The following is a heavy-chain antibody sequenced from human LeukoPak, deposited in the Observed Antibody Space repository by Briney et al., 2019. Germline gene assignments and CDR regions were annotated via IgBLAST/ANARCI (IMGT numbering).Heavy chain of an antibody. CDR2: ISYSGST. Sequence: SETLSLTCTVSGGSISSYYWSWIRQPPGKGLEWIGYISYSGSTNYNPSLKSRVTISIDTSKNQFSLKLSSVTAADTAVYYCAKYVWGSYPTFEDYWGQGTLVTVSS. CDR1: GGSISSYY. J-gene: IGHJ4*02. CDR3: AKYVWGSYPTFEDY. D-gene: IGHD3-16*02. V-gene: IGHV4-59*01.